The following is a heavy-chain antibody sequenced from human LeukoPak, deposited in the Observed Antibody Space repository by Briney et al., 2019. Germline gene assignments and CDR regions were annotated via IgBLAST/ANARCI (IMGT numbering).Heavy chain of an antibody. CDR2: IKQDGSEK. Sequence: GGSLRLSCAVSGFTFSSYWMSWVRQAPGKGLEWVANIKQDGSEKYYVDSVKGRFTISRDNAKNSLYLQMNSLRAEDTAVYYCARESGYSSSSYYYYGMDVWGQGTTVTVSS. V-gene: IGHV3-7*01. D-gene: IGHD6-13*01. CDR3: ARESGYSSSSYYYYGMDV. J-gene: IGHJ6*02. CDR1: GFTFSSYW.